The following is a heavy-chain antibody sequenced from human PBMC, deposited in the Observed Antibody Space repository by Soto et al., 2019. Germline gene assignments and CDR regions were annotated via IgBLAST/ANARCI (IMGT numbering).Heavy chain of an antibody. CDR1: GLSVSSNF. J-gene: IGHJ6*02. Sequence: PGGSLRLSCAASGLSVSSNFMTWVRQAPGKGLEWVSVMFSGGHTEYADSVKGRFTMFRDSSKNTVFLQMNSLSAEDTAMYYCVREKVVLEGTLYNCNGLDVWGQGTAVTVSS. D-gene: IGHD1-1*01. CDR3: VREKVVLEGTLYNCNGLDV. CDR2: MFSGGHT. V-gene: IGHV3-53*01.